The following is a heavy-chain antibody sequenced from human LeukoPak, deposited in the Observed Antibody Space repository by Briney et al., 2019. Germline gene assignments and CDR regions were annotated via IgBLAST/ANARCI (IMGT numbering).Heavy chain of an antibody. CDR1: GFTFSSYT. Sequence: GGSLRLSCAASGFTFSSYTMNWVRQAPGKGLEWVSSISSSSSYIHHADSVKGRFTISRDNAKNSLYLQMNSLRAEDTAVYYCARDGVGYWGQGTLVTVSS. D-gene: IGHD3-16*01. CDR2: ISSSSSYI. CDR3: ARDGVGY. J-gene: IGHJ4*02. V-gene: IGHV3-21*01.